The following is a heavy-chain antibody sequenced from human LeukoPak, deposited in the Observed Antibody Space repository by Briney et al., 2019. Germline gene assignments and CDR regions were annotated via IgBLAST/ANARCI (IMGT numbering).Heavy chain of an antibody. D-gene: IGHD5-12*01. Sequence: ASVKVSCKXSGGTFSSYAISWVRQAPGQGLEWMGGIIPIFGTANYAQKFQGRVTITTDESTSTAYMELSSLRSEDTAVYYCATLRGYSGYDYLGFDYWGQGTLVTVSS. CDR1: GGTFSSYA. CDR2: IIPIFGTA. J-gene: IGHJ4*02. V-gene: IGHV1-69*05. CDR3: ATLRGYSGYDYLGFDY.